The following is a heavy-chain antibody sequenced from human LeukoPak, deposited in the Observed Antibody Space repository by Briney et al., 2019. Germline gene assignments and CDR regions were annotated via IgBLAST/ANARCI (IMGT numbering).Heavy chain of an antibody. V-gene: IGHV3-30*02. J-gene: IGHJ4*02. CDR3: AKDTITMVRGVIPFDY. Sequence: PGGSLRLSCAASGFTFSSYGMHWARQAPGKGLEWVAFIRYDGSNKYYADSVKGRFTISRDNSKNTLYLQMNSLRAEDTAVYYCAKDTITMVRGVIPFDYWGQGTLVTVSS. CDR2: IRYDGSNK. CDR1: GFTFSSYG. D-gene: IGHD3-10*01.